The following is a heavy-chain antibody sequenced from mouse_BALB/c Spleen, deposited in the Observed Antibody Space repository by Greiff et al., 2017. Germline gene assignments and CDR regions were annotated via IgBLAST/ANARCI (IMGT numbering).Heavy chain of an antibody. Sequence: EVNVVESGGGLVKPGGSLKLSCAASGFTFSSYAMSWVRQTPEKRLEWVATISSGGSYTYYPDSVKGRFTISRDNAKNTLYLQMSSLRSEDTAMYYCARVYDGYIDYWGQGTTLTVSS. CDR1: GFTFSSYA. CDR3: ARVYDGYIDY. V-gene: IGHV5-9-3*01. D-gene: IGHD2-3*01. J-gene: IGHJ2*01. CDR2: ISSGGSYT.